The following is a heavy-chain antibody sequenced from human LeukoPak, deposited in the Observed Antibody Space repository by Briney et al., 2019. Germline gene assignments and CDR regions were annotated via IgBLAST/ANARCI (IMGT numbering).Heavy chain of an antibody. J-gene: IGHJ4*02. CDR1: GFTFSSYA. D-gene: IGHD2-21*02. Sequence: GGSLRLSCAASGFTFSSYAMSWVRQASGKGLEWVSAISGSGGSTYYADSVKGRFTISRDNSKNTLYLQMNSLRAEDTAVYYCATSPCGGDCYLFDYWGQGTLVTVSS. CDR3: ATSPCGGDCYLFDY. CDR2: ISGSGGST. V-gene: IGHV3-23*01.